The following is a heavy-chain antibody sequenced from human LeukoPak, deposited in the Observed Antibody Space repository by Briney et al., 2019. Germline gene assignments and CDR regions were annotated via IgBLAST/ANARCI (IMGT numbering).Heavy chain of an antibody. V-gene: IGHV3-15*01. J-gene: IGHJ4*02. Sequence: GGSLRLSCVASGFTLSSAWMSWVRQAPGKGLEWVGRIKTKTDGGTPDYAAPVKGRFTISRDDSRNTLYLQMNSLKTEDTAVYYCTTCRVGEQWMIPNYWGQGTLVTVSS. CDR1: GFTLSSAW. D-gene: IGHD6-19*01. CDR2: IKTKTDGGTP. CDR3: TTCRVGEQWMIPNY.